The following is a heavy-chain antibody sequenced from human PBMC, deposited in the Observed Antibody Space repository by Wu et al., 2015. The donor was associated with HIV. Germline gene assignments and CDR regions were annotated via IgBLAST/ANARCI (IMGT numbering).Heavy chain of an antibody. D-gene: IGHD6-13*01. Sequence: QVQLVQSGAEVKKPGASVKVSCKASGYTFTSYYMHWVRQAPGQGLEWMGIINPSGGSTSYAQKFQGRVTMTRDTSTSTVYMELSSLRSEDTAVYYCARDGPGYSSSWYVETGYYYYYGMDVWAKGPRSPSP. J-gene: IGHJ6*02. CDR1: GYTFTSYY. CDR2: INPSGGST. V-gene: IGHV1-46*01. CDR3: ARDGPGYSSSWYVETGYYYYYGMDV.